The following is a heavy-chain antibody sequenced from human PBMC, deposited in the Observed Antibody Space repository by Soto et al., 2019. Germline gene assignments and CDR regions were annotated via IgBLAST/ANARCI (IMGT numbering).Heavy chain of an antibody. CDR3: ARVRVKYKLPYFEY. CDR2: INPNSGGT. J-gene: IGHJ4*02. Sequence: ASVKVSCKASGYTFTGYYMHWVRQAPGQGLEWMGWINPNSGGTNYAQKFQGRVTMTRDTSISTAYMELSRLRSDDTAVYYCARVRVKYKLPYFEYWGQGTLVNVSS. V-gene: IGHV1-2*02. CDR1: GYTFTGYY. D-gene: IGHD2-2*01.